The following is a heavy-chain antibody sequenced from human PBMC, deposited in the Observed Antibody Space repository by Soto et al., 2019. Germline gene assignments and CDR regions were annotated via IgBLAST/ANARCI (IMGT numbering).Heavy chain of an antibody. CDR3: ARLPDRGYPTHYSYSMDD. CDR1: EYTFYNFG. J-gene: IGHJ6*02. D-gene: IGHD2-21*02. V-gene: IGHV1-18*01. Sequence: ASVKVSCKASEYTFYNFGIAWVRQAPGQGLEWMGWISTYNDHTNYAQRFQGRVTMTTDTSARTASMELRSLRPDDTAVYYCARLPDRGYPTHYSYSMDDWRQGTT. CDR2: ISTYNDHT.